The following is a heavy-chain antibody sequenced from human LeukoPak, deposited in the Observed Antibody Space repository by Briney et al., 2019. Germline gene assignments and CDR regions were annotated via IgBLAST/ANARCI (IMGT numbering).Heavy chain of an antibody. CDR3: ARWVVITTPDAFDI. V-gene: IGHV4-59*01. D-gene: IGHD3-22*01. CDR1: GGSISSYY. CDR2: IYYSGST. Sequence: KPSETLSLTCIVSGGSISSYYWSWIRQPPGKGLEWIGYIYYSGSTNYNPSLKSRVTISVDTSKNQFSLKLSSVTAADTAVYYCARWVVITTPDAFDIWGQGTMVTVSS. J-gene: IGHJ3*02.